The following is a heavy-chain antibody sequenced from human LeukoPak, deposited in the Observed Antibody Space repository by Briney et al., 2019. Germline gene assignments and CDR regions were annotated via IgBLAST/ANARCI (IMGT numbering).Heavy chain of an antibody. V-gene: IGHV3-23*01. D-gene: IGHD5-18*01. Sequence: GGSLRLSCAASGFTFSDYALGWVRQAPGRGLEWVATLSGSGAGTYYSDSVQGRFTISRDNSKRTLFLQMNSLRAEDTAVYYCARGLIGYSYGPFDYWGQGTLVTVSS. CDR1: GFTFSDYA. CDR2: LSGSGAGT. CDR3: ARGLIGYSYGPFDY. J-gene: IGHJ4*02.